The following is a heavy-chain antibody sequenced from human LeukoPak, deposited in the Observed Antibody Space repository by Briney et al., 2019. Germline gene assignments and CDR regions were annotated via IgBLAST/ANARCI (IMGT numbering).Heavy chain of an antibody. V-gene: IGHV3-23*01. CDR3: AKRSTQTTPSNYIYFYMDV. Sequence: GGSLRLSCAASGFTFYNYAVTWVRQAPGRGLEWVAAMSANGDTTYYADSVRGRSTISRDNFKNTLYLEMNSLRAEDTAVYYCAKRSTQTTPSNYIYFYMDVWGKGTTVTVS. CDR1: GFTFYNYA. CDR2: MSANGDTT. J-gene: IGHJ6*03. D-gene: IGHD4-11*01.